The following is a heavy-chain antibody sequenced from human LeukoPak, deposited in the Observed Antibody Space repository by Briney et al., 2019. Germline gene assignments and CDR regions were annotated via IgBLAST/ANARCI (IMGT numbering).Heavy chain of an antibody. CDR1: GYTFTSYG. V-gene: IGHV1-18*01. D-gene: IGHD2-2*01. CDR2: ISAYNGNT. CDR3: ASGGGQKDIVVVPAAD. Sequence: ASVKVSCKASGYTFTSYGISWVRQAPGQGLEWMGWISAYNGNTNYAQKFQGRVTMTRDTSISTAYMELSKLRSDDTAVYYCASGGGQKDIVVVPAADWGQGTLVTVSS. J-gene: IGHJ4*02.